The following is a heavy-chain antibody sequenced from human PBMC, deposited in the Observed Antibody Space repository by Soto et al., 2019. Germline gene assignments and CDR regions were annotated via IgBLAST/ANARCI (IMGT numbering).Heavy chain of an antibody. CDR2: ISYDGSNK. CDR1: GFTFSSYA. CDR3: ARDHDGSGSYYQGYNWFDP. Sequence: GGSLRLSCAASGFTFSSYAMHWVRQAPGKGLEWVAVISYDGSNKYYADSVKGRFTISRDNSKNTLYLQMNSLRAEDTAVYYCARDHDGSGSYYQGYNWFDPWGQGTLVTVSS. J-gene: IGHJ5*02. D-gene: IGHD3-10*01. V-gene: IGHV3-30-3*01.